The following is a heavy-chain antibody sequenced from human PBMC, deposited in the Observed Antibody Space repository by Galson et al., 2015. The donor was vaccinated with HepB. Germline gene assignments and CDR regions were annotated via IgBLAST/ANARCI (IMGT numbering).Heavy chain of an antibody. D-gene: IGHD3-10*01. Sequence: SLRLSCAASGFTFSSYAMSWVRQAPGKGLEWVSAISGSGGSTYYADSVKGRFTISRDNSKNTLYLQMNSLRAEDTAVYYCAETRITMVRGSRPDAFDIWGQGTMVTVSS. J-gene: IGHJ3*02. CDR3: AETRITMVRGSRPDAFDI. V-gene: IGHV3-23*01. CDR2: ISGSGGST. CDR1: GFTFSSYA.